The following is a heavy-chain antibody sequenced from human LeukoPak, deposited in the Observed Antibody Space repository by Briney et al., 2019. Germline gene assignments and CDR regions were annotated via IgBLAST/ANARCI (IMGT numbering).Heavy chain of an antibody. V-gene: IGHV1-46*01. D-gene: IGHD3-22*01. Sequence: GASVKVSCKASGYTFTGYYMHWVRQAPGQGLEWMGIINPSGGSTSYAQKFQGRVTMTRDTSTSTAYMELSSLRSEDTAVYYCARADITMTVDYWGLGTLVTVSS. CDR1: GYTFTGYY. J-gene: IGHJ4*02. CDR3: ARADITMTVDY. CDR2: INPSGGST.